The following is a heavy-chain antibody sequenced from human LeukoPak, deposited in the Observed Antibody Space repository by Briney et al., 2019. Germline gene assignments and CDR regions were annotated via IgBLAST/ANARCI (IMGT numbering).Heavy chain of an antibody. CDR1: GFTFSGYG. J-gene: IGHJ4*02. CDR2: ISYDGSNK. Sequence: GGSLRLSCAASGFTFSGYGMHWVRQTPRKGLEWVAVISYDGSNKYYAHPAKGRFTISRDNSKNTMYLQMNSLRAENTAMYYCAKDGSGLTYYFDQWSQGSLVTVS. D-gene: IGHD5-12*01. CDR3: AKDGSGLTYYFDQ. V-gene: IGHV3-30*18.